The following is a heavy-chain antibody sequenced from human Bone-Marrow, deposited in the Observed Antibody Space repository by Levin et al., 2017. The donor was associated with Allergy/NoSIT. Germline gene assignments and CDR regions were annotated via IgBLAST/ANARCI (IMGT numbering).Heavy chain of an antibody. CDR1: GFTFSNAW. CDR2: IKSKTDGGTT. CDR3: RPQGGSSERGDY. Sequence: GGSLRLSCAASGFTFSNAWMSWVRQAPGKGLEWVGRIKSKTDGGTTDYAAPVKGRFTISRDDSKNTLYLQMNSLKTEDTAVYYCRPQGGSSERGDYWGQGTLVTVSS. D-gene: IGHD1-26*01. J-gene: IGHJ4*02. V-gene: IGHV3-15*01.